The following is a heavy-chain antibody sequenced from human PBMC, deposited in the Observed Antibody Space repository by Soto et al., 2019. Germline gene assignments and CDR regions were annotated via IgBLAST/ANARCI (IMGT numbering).Heavy chain of an antibody. V-gene: IGHV4-34*01. D-gene: IGHD6-6*01. CDR3: ARGRIAALLNGFDL. Sequence: YLARAVYSGSFSMYYWGWIRQHPGKGLEWIGEINHSGSTNYNPSLKRRVTISVDTSKNQFSLKLSSVTAADTAVYFCARGRIAALLNGFDLWGQGTMVTVSS. CDR1: SGSFSMYY. CDR2: INHSGST. J-gene: IGHJ5*01.